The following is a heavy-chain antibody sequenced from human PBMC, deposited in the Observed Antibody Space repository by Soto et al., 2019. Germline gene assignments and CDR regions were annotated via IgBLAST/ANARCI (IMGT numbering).Heavy chain of an antibody. CDR3: ARGGKGFWSGSYYFDY. D-gene: IGHD3-3*01. J-gene: IGHJ4*02. Sequence: SETLSLTFTVSGGSISSGGYYWSWIRQHPGKGLEWIGYIYYSGSTYYNPSLKSRVTISVDTSKNQFSLKLSSVTAADTAVYYCARGGKGFWSGSYYFDYWGQGTLVTVSS. CDR2: IYYSGST. CDR1: GGSISSGGYY. V-gene: IGHV4-31*03.